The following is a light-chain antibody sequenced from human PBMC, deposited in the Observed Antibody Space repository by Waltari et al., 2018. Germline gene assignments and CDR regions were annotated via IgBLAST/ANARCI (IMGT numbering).Light chain of an antibody. CDR1: QDISFN. Sequence: AIQLTQSPSSLSASVGDRITITCQATQDISFNLAWYQQKPGKAPNLLIFRSSTLQTGVPSRFSGSGSGTDFSLTISSLQPEDFATYFCQQGYNVPLTFGGGIKVEIK. V-gene: IGKV1D-13*01. J-gene: IGKJ4*01. CDR2: RSS. CDR3: QQGYNVPLT.